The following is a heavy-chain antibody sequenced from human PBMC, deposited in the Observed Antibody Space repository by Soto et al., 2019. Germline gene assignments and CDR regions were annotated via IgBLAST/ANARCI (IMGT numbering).Heavy chain of an antibody. D-gene: IGHD2-8*01. CDR2: ISPGGGST. J-gene: IGHJ4*02. CDR3: ANDHCTHGLCYYNY. CDR1: GFTFTTSA. Sequence: EVQLSESGGGLVQSGGSLRLSCGASGFTFTTSALSWVRQAPGKGLEWVSAISPGGGSTYYADSVNGRFTISRDNSQNTLFLQMSKLRAEDAAVYYCANDHCTHGLCYYNYWGRGALVTVSS. V-gene: IGHV3-23*01.